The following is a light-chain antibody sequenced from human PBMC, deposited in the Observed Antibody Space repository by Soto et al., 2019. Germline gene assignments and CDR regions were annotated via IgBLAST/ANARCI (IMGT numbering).Light chain of an antibody. CDR3: QQYGSSGT. J-gene: IGKJ1*01. Sequence: ELVLTQSPGTLSLSPGERATLSCRASQSVSNNYLAWYQQKPGQAPRLLIYDASTRATGIPARFSGSGSGTDFTLTISRLEPEDFAVYYCQQYGSSGTFGQGTKVDIK. CDR1: QSVSNNY. V-gene: IGKV3-20*01. CDR2: DAS.